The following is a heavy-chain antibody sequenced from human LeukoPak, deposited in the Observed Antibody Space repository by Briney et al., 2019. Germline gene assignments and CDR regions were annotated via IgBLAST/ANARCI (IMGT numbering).Heavy chain of an antibody. CDR3: ARTWFGESFDY. Sequence: GGSLRLSCAASGFTVSSNYMSWVRQAPGKGLEWVSVIYSGGSTYYADSVKGRFTISRDNSKNTLYLQMNSLRAEDTAVYYCARTWFGESFDYWGQGTLVTVSS. CDR1: GFTVSSNY. J-gene: IGHJ4*02. CDR2: IYSGGST. D-gene: IGHD3-10*01. V-gene: IGHV3-53*01.